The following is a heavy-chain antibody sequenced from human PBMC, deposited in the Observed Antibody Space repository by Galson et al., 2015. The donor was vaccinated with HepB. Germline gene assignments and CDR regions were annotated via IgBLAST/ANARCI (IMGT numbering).Heavy chain of an antibody. V-gene: IGHV3-30*03. D-gene: IGHD3-3*01. CDR3: ARRIDYHYHTSGWSDF. CDR2: ISFDGSES. Sequence: SLRLSCAASGFNFGGYGMHWIRQAPGKGLEWVAVISFDGSESDFADSVKGRFTISRDNSRSTLSLQMNSLRVDDTAVYYCARRIDYHYHTSGWSDFWGQGALVTVSS. CDR1: GFNFGGYG. J-gene: IGHJ5*01.